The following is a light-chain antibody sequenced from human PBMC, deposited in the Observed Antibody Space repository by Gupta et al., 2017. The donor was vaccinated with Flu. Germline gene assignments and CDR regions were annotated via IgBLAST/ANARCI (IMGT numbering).Light chain of an antibody. CDR1: HSVSSSY. Sequence: DIELTQSPGTLSLSPWERDTLTCRASHSVSSSYLGWYQQKPCQAPRLLIYGASNRAPGVPDRCSGSGSGTDFTLTITRLEPEDFAVYYCQQYGGSPLYSFGQGTKLEMK. V-gene: IGKV3-20*01. CDR3: QQYGGSPLYS. CDR2: GAS. J-gene: IGKJ2*03.